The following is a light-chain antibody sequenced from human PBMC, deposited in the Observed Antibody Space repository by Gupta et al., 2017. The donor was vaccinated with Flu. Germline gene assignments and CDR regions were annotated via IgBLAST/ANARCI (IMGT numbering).Light chain of an antibody. CDR2: DVT. V-gene: IGLV2-11*01. CDR3: SSHAGRVTWV. CDR1: SNVVGGSNR. Sequence: QSAPTQPRSVSGSPGQSVPISCTGSSNVVGGSNRVSCYQQRPGNAPKLILYDVTERPPGVHDRFSGSKSGNTASLTISGLQADDEADYYCSSHAGRVTWVFGTGTTVTVL. J-gene: IGLJ1*01.